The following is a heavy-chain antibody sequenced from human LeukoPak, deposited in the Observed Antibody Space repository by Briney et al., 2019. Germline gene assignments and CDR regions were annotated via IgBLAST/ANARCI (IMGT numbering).Heavy chain of an antibody. CDR2: IRYDGSNK. D-gene: IGHD3-3*01. CDR1: GFTFSSYG. J-gene: IGHJ6*03. Sequence: GGSLRLSCAASGFTFSSYGMHWVRQAPGKGLEWVAFIRYDGSNKFYADSVKGRFTISRDNSKNTLYLQINSLRAEDTAVYYCAETLRFWSGYYTDYYYYYMDVWGKXXTVXVSS. CDR3: AETLRFWSGYYTDYYYYYMDV. V-gene: IGHV3-30*02.